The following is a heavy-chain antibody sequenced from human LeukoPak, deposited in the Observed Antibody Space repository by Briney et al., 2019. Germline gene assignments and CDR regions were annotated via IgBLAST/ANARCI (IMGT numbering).Heavy chain of an antibody. D-gene: IGHD2-15*01. Sequence: GGSLRLSCAASGFTFSSYSMNWVRQAPGKGLEWVSSISSSSSYIYYADSVKGRFTISRDNAKNSLYLQMNSLRAEGTAVYYCARVREGYCSGGSCYPEGFDPWGQGTLVTVSS. CDR3: ARVREGYCSGGSCYPEGFDP. J-gene: IGHJ5*02. V-gene: IGHV3-21*01. CDR1: GFTFSSYS. CDR2: ISSSSSYI.